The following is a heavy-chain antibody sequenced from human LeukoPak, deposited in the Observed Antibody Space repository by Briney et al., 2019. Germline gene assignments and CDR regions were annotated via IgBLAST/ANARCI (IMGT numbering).Heavy chain of an antibody. CDR2: ISAYNGNT. Sequence: ASVKVSCKASGYTFTSYGISWVRQAPGRGLEWMGWISAYNGNTNYAQKLQGRVTMTTDTSTSTAYMELRSLRSDDTAVYYCARDLAGVVVPAAIPDAFDIWGQGTMVTVSS. CDR3: ARDLAGVVVPAAIPDAFDI. CDR1: GYTFTSYG. V-gene: IGHV1-18*01. D-gene: IGHD2-2*01. J-gene: IGHJ3*02.